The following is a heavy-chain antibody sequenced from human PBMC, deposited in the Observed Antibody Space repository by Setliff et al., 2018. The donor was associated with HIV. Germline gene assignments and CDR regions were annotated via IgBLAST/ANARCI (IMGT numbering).Heavy chain of an antibody. V-gene: IGHV4-34*01. CDR2: IDHRGRP. Sequence: SETLSLTCGIYGGSFSDYYWSWIRQPPGKGLEWIGEIDHRGRPKYNPSLDSRVTMSVDKSRNQFSLKVSSVTAADTAVYYCARVSSTYWYSIPRDYYYYMDVWGDGTTVTVSS. J-gene: IGHJ6*03. CDR3: ARVSSTYWYSIPRDYYYYMDV. CDR1: GGSFSDYY. D-gene: IGHD2-2*01.